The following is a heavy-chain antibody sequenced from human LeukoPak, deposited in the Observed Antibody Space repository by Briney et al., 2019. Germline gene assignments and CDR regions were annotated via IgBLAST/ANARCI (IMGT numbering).Heavy chain of an antibody. CDR2: INPNSGGT. CDR3: ARGVSGSYSVDY. V-gene: IGHV1-2*02. Sequence: ASVKVSCKASGHTFTGYYMHWVRQAPGQGLEWMGWINPNSGGTNYARKFQGRVTMTRDTSISTAYMDLSRLRSDDTAVYYCARGVSGSYSVDYWGQGTLVTVSS. J-gene: IGHJ4*02. CDR1: GHTFTGYY. D-gene: IGHD1-26*01.